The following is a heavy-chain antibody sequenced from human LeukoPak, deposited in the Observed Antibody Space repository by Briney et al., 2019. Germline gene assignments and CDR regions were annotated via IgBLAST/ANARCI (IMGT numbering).Heavy chain of an antibody. J-gene: IGHJ3*02. Sequence: PSETLSLTCSVSGGSISSYYWSWLRRPPGKGLEWIGNIHYIGSTNYNPSLRSRVTISVDTSKNQFSLKLSSVTAADTAVYYCARPYSSGWRGAFDIWGQGKMVTVSS. CDR2: IHYIGST. CDR1: GGSISSYY. V-gene: IGHV4-59*01. CDR3: ARPYSSGWRGAFDI. D-gene: IGHD6-25*01.